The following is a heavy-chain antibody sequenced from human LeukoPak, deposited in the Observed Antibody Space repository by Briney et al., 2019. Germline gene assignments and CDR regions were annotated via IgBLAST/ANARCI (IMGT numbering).Heavy chain of an antibody. Sequence: PGRSLRLSCAASGFTFSSYGMHWVRQAPGKGLEWVANIKQDGSEKYYVDSVKGRFTISGDNAKNSLYLQMNSLRAEDTAVYYCAREGWFGELEYWGQGTLLTVSS. CDR3: AREGWFGELEY. CDR2: IKQDGSEK. J-gene: IGHJ4*02. D-gene: IGHD3-10*01. V-gene: IGHV3-7*05. CDR1: GFTFSSYG.